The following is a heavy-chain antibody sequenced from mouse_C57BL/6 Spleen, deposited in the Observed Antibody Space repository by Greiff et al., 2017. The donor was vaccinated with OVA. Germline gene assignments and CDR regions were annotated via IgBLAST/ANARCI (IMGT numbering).Heavy chain of an antibody. V-gene: IGHV1-52*01. D-gene: IGHD2-2*01. Sequence: QVQLQQPGAELVRPGSSVKLSCKASGYTFTSYWMHWVKQRPIQGLEWIGNIDPSDSETHYNQKFKDKATLPVDKSSSTAYMQLSSLTSEDSAVYFCARVGSTIVTPYAMDYWGQGTSVTVSS. J-gene: IGHJ4*01. CDR1: GYTFTSYW. CDR2: IDPSDSET. CDR3: ARVGSTIVTPYAMDY.